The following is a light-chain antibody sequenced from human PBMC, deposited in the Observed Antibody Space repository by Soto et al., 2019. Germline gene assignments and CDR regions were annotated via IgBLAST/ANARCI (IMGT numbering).Light chain of an antibody. V-gene: IGKV3-11*01. CDR1: QSVSSY. Sequence: IALTESPATRVTSPWGTANLFCRDSQSVSSYLAWYQQKPGQAPRLLIYDASTRATGIPARFSGSGSGTDFTLTISSLEPEDFAVYYCQQHNNWPQVTFGQGTRLEIK. CDR3: QQHNNWPQVT. CDR2: DAS. J-gene: IGKJ5*01.